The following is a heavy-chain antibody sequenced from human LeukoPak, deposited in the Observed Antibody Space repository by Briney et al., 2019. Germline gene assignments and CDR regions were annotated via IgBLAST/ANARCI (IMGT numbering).Heavy chain of an antibody. D-gene: IGHD4-23*01. J-gene: IGHJ4*02. CDR2: IYYSGST. CDR3: ARHPRTVVTTFDY. V-gene: IGHV4-39*01. CDR1: GGSISGSSYY. Sequence: SETLSLTCTVSGGSISGSSYYWGWIRQPPGKGLEWIGSIYYSGSTYYNPSLKSRVTISVDTSKNQFSLKLSSVTAADTAVYYCARHPRTVVTTFDYWGQGTLVTVSS.